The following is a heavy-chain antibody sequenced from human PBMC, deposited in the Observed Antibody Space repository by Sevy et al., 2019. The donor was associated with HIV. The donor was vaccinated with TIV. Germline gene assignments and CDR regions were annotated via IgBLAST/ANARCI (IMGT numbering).Heavy chain of an antibody. V-gene: IGHV4-39*01. J-gene: IGHJ4*02. CDR3: ARHGSWSFYFDY. D-gene: IGHD6-13*01. CDR1: DDSISSSNYF. CDR2: IYYNATT. Sequence: SETLSLTCSVSDDSISSSNYFWGWLRQPPGRGWEWIGSIYYNATTYYNPSIKRRFTLSVDTSKKQFSLKLGSVTAADTAVYYCARHGSWSFYFDYWGQGILVTVSS.